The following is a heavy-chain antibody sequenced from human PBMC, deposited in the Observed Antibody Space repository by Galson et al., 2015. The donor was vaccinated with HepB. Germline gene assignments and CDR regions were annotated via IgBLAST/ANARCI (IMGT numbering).Heavy chain of an antibody. CDR1: GFTFSSYW. Sequence: SLRLSCAASGFTFSSYWMSWVRQAPGKGLEWVANIKQDGSEKYYVDSVKGRFTMSRDNAKNSLYLQMNSLRAEDTAVYYCARDLYRTSSGVYEHYYMDVWGKGTTVTVSS. D-gene: IGHD6-6*01. CDR2: IKQDGSEK. CDR3: ARDLYRTSSGVYEHYYMDV. J-gene: IGHJ6*03. V-gene: IGHV3-7*03.